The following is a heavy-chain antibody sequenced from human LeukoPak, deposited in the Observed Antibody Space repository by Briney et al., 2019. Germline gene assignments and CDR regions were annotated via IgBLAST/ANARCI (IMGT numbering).Heavy chain of an antibody. D-gene: IGHD3-16*02. CDR3: ARVRGYGYVWGSYRSNWFDP. V-gene: IGHV4-34*01. CDR1: GGSFSGYY. Sequence: SETLSLTCAVYGGSFSGYYWSWIRQPPGKGLEWIGEINHSGSTNYNPSLKSRVTISVDTSKNQFYLKLRSVTAADPAVYYCARVRGYGYVWGSYRSNWFDPWGQGTLVTVSS. J-gene: IGHJ5*02. CDR2: INHSGST.